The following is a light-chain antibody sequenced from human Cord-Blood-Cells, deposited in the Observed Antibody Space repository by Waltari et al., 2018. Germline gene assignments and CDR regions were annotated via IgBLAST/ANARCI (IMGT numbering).Light chain of an antibody. J-gene: IGLJ1*01. Sequence: QSALTQPASVSGSPGQSITISCTGTSSDVGGYNYVSWYQQHPVKAPKLMIYDVSNRPSGVSNRLSGSKSGNTASLTISGLQAEDEADYYCSSYTSSSTYVFGTGTKVTVL. CDR1: SSDVGGYNY. CDR3: SSYTSSSTYV. CDR2: DVS. V-gene: IGLV2-14*01.